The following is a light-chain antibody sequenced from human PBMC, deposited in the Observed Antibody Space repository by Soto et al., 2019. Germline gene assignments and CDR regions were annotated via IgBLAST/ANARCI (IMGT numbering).Light chain of an antibody. V-gene: IGKV1-5*03. Sequence: DIQMTQSPSTLSASVGDRVTITCRASQSVSRWLAWYQQKPGKAPNLLIYKASTLESGVPSRFSGSGSGTEFTLAISSLQHDDSATYYCQQYNDNWTFGQGTKVEIK. CDR2: KAS. CDR3: QQYNDNWT. CDR1: QSVSRW. J-gene: IGKJ1*01.